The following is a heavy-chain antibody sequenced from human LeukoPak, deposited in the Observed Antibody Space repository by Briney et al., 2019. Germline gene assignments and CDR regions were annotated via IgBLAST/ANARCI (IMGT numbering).Heavy chain of an antibody. J-gene: IGHJ6*03. CDR1: GGSFSGYY. CDR2: IYTSGST. CDR3: ARDLRGVAAAVGGMDYYYYYMDV. D-gene: IGHD6-13*01. Sequence: SETLSLTCAVYGGSFSGYYWSWIRQPAGKGLEWIGRIYTSGSTNYNPSLKSRVTISVDTSKNQFSLKLSSVTAADTAVYYCARDLRGVAAAVGGMDYYYYYMDVWGKGTTVTVSS. V-gene: IGHV4-4*07.